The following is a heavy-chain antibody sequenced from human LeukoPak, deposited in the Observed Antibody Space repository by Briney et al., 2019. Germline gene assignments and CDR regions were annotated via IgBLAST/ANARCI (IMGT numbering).Heavy chain of an antibody. J-gene: IGHJ4*02. CDR1: GGSFSGYY. D-gene: IGHD6-13*01. Sequence: PSETLSLTCAVYGGSFSGYYWSWIRQPPGKGLEWIGEINHSGSTNYNPSLKSRVTISVDTSKNQFSLKLSSVTAADTAVYYCASSPRSAAGYSDYWGQGTLVTVSS. V-gene: IGHV4-34*01. CDR3: ASSPRSAAGYSDY. CDR2: INHSGST.